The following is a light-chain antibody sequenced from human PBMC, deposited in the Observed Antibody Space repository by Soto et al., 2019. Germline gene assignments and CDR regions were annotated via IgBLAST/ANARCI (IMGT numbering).Light chain of an antibody. Sequence: DIQMTQSPSPLSASVGDRVTITCRASQGVSNYLAWYQQKPGDVPKVLIYGASTLRSGVPSRFSGSGSGTDFTLTISSLQPEDVATYYCQRYNSAPLTFGGGPKVEIK. CDR1: QGVSNY. CDR3: QRYNSAPLT. J-gene: IGKJ4*01. CDR2: GAS. V-gene: IGKV1-27*01.